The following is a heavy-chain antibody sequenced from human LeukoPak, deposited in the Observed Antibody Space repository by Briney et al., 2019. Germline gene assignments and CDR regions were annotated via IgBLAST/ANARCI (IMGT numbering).Heavy chain of an antibody. CDR1: GGSISSYY. CDR2: IYTSGST. CDR3: ARDDKGGCSSTSCYRWFDP. D-gene: IGHD2-2*01. V-gene: IGHV4-4*07. Sequence: PSETLSLTCTVSGGSISSYYWSWIRQPAGKGLEWIGRIYTSGSTNYNPSLKSRVTMSVDTSKNQFSLKLSSVTAADTAVYYCARDDKGGCSSTSCYRWFDPWGQGTLVTVSS. J-gene: IGHJ5*02.